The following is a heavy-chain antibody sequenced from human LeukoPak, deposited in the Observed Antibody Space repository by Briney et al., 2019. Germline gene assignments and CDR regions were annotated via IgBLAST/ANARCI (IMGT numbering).Heavy chain of an antibody. D-gene: IGHD3-22*01. CDR2: IYYSGST. J-gene: IGHJ4*02. Sequence: PSETLSLTCTVSGGSISSISYYWGWIRQPPGKGLEWIGSIYYSGSTYYNPSLKSRVTISVDTSKNQFSLKLSSVTAADTAVYYCASTRSTVTYYYDSSGYWDYWGQGTLVTVSS. V-gene: IGHV4-39*07. CDR3: ASTRSTVTYYYDSSGYWDY. CDR1: GGSISSISYY.